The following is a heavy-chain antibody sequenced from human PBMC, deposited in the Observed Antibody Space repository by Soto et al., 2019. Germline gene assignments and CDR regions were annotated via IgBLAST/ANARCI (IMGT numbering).Heavy chain of an antibody. V-gene: IGHV1-18*01. D-gene: IGHD1-1*01. CDR3: ARGRYGDY. CDR2: ISAHNGNT. Sequence: QVHLVQSGAEVKKPGASVKVSCKASGYTLTSYGITWVRQAPGQGLEWMGWISAHNGNTDYAQKLQGRVIVTRDTPTSTAYMELRSLISDDTAVYYCARGRYGDYWGQGALVTVSS. J-gene: IGHJ4*02. CDR1: GYTLTSYG.